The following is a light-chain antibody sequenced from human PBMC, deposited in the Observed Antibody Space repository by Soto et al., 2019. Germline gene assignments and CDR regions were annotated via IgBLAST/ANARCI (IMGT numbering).Light chain of an antibody. V-gene: IGKV3-11*01. J-gene: IGKJ4*01. CDR1: QSVSSY. CDR2: DAS. Sequence: EIALTQYPATLSLSPGERATLSCRATQSVSSYLACYQQKPGQAPRLLIYDASNKATGIPDRFSGSGSGTAFTLTISRREPEDVAVYSVQQPSHWPLTYGGGTKVEIK. CDR3: QQPSHWPLT.